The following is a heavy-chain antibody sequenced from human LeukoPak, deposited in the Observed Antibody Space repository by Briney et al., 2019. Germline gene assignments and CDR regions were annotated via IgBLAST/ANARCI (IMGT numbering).Heavy chain of an antibody. V-gene: IGHV4-61*08. CDR2: IYNGVNT. CDR3: ARSRAFNSGAFDP. CDR1: GASVSSAGY. Sequence: SETLSLTCTVSGASVSSAGYWTWIRQPPGKGVEWIAHIYNGVNTNYNPSLKSRVTISVDTSKNQFSLRLNSVTAADTAVYYCARSRAFNSGAFDPWGQGSLVTVSS. J-gene: IGHJ5*02. D-gene: IGHD1-26*01.